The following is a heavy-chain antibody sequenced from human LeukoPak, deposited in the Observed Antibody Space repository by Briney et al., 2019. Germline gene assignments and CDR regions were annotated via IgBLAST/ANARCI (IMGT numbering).Heavy chain of an antibody. Sequence: GGSLRLSCEASGFTFSSYAMSWVRQAPGKGLEWVSGIGGSGGSTNYADSVKGRFTISRDNSKNTLYLQMNSLRAEDTAVYYSAKARLGYCSSTSCYCFDYWGQGTLVTVSS. V-gene: IGHV3-23*01. D-gene: IGHD2-2*01. CDR2: IGGSGGST. CDR1: GFTFSSYA. J-gene: IGHJ4*02. CDR3: AKARLGYCSSTSCYCFDY.